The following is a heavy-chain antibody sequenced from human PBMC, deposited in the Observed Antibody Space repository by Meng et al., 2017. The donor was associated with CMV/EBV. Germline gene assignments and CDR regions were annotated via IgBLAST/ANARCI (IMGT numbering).Heavy chain of an antibody. CDR3: ATYIGNYINWYFDL. Sequence: QVQLVQSGAEVKKPGASVMVSCKASGHTFADYYINWVRQAPGQGLEWMGWINPNSGGTNYAQKFQGRVTMTRDTSISTAYMELSRLRSDDTAVYYCATYIGNYINWYFDLWGRGTLVTVSS. J-gene: IGHJ2*01. D-gene: IGHD1-7*01. CDR2: INPNSGGT. V-gene: IGHV1-2*02. CDR1: GHTFADYY.